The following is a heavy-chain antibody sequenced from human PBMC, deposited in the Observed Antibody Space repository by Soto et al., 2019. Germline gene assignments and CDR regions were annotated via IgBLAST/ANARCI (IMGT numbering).Heavy chain of an antibody. CDR3: ARVGSGWYAPPEH. Sequence: QVQLQESGPGLVKPSGTLSLTCAVSGGSMSRSYWWTWLRQSPGKGLEWLGEINESGEYNYAPSFSSRVTMSVDKSKNHISVTLTSVPAADTTIYYCARVGSGWYAPPEHWGQGTLVTGSS. V-gene: IGHV4-4*02. CDR2: INESGEY. J-gene: IGHJ4*02. D-gene: IGHD6-19*01. CDR1: GGSMSRSYW.